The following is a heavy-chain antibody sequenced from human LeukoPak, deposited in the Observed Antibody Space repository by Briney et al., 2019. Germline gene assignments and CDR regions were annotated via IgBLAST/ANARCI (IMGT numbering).Heavy chain of an antibody. D-gene: IGHD5-24*01. Sequence: SETLSLTCAVSGGSISSSSGNCCSWDRQPPGKGLEWIGEIYHSGSTNYNPSLKSRVTISVDTSKNQFSLKLSSVTAADTAVYYCARDRPGRKRWLQLRSVGAFDIWGQGTMVTVSS. CDR2: IYHSGST. CDR1: GGSISSSSGNC. J-gene: IGHJ3*02. CDR3: ARDRPGRKRWLQLRSVGAFDI. V-gene: IGHV4-4*02.